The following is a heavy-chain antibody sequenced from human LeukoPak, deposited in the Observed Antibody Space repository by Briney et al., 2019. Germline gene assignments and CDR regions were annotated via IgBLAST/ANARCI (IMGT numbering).Heavy chain of an antibody. CDR1: GFTFSSHA. J-gene: IGHJ6*02. V-gene: IGHV3-30*04. Sequence: GGSLRLSCVASGFTFSSHAMHWVRQAPGKGLEWVAVISYDGSNKYYPDSVKGRFTVSRDNSKNTLYLQMNSLRAEDTAVYYCARDRRATSYNYYGMDVWGQGTTVTVSS. CDR2: ISYDGSNK. CDR3: ARDRRATSYNYYGMDV.